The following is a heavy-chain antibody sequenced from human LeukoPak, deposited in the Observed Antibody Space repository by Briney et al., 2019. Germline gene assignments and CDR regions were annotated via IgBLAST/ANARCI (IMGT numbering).Heavy chain of an antibody. J-gene: IGHJ4*02. D-gene: IGHD2-21*02. Sequence: SVKVSCKASGYTFTSYGISWVRQAPGQGLEWMGGIIPIFGTANYALKFQGRVTITADESTSTAYMELSSLRSEDTAVYYCANGGDETFDYWGQGTLVTVSS. CDR3: ANGGDETFDY. V-gene: IGHV1-69*13. CDR1: GYTFTSYG. CDR2: IIPIFGTA.